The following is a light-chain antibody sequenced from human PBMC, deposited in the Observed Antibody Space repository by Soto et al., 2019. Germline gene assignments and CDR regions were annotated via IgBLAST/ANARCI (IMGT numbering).Light chain of an antibody. CDR2: AAS. J-gene: IGKJ1*01. CDR3: HQYDISPQT. Sequence: GLSQYQDTMSLSPGERARLSCRASQSVSSSYLAWYQHKPGKAPRLLIYAASSRASGIPDRFSGSGSGTDFTLTISRLEPEDFAVYYCHQYDISPQTFCQVANVDIK. CDR1: QSVSSSY. V-gene: IGKV3-20*01.